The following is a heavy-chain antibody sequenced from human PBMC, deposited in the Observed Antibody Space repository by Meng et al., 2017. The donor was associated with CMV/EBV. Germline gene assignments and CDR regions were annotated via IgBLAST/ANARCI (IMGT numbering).Heavy chain of an antibody. D-gene: IGHD2-2*01. Sequence: ESLKISCTASGFTFGDYAMSWIRQLPGKGLEWIGEINHSGSTNYNPSLKSRVTISVDTSKNQFSLKLSSVTAADTAVYYCARVGGGCSSTSCSPIDYWGQGTLVTVSS. CDR3: ARVGGGCSSTSCSPIDY. CDR2: INHSGST. V-gene: IGHV4-34*01. CDR1: GFTFGDYA. J-gene: IGHJ4*02.